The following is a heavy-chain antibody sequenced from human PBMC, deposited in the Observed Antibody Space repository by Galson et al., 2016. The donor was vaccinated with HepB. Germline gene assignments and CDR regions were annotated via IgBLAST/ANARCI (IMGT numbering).Heavy chain of an antibody. Sequence: CAISGDSVSSNSAAWNWIRQSPSRGLEWLGRTYYRSKWYNDYAVSVKSRITINPDTSKNQFSLRLTSVTPEDTAVYYCATSASSGWSRLKKSLDYFDYWGQGTLVTVSS. CDR2: TYYRSKWYN. CDR3: ATSASSGWSRLKKSLDYFDY. J-gene: IGHJ4*02. D-gene: IGHD6-19*01. CDR1: GDSVSSNSAA. V-gene: IGHV6-1*01.